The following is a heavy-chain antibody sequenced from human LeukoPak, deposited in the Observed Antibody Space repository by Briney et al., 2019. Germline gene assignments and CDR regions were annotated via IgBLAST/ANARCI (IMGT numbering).Heavy chain of an antibody. CDR3: ARGRTIFGVVIRNNWFGP. J-gene: IGHJ5*02. CDR1: GGSFSGYY. CDR2: INHSGST. V-gene: IGHV4-34*01. Sequence: PSETLSLTCAVYGGSFSGYYWSWIRQPPGKGLEWIGEINHSGSTNYNPSLKSRVTISVDTSKNQFSLKLSSVTAADTAVYYCARGRTIFGVVIRNNWFGPWGQGTLVTVSS. D-gene: IGHD3-3*01.